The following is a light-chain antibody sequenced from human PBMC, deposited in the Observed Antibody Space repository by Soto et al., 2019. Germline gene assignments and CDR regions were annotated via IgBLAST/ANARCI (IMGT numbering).Light chain of an antibody. Sequence: DIQMTQSPSTLSASVGDRVTITCRASQSISSWLAWYQQKPGKAPKLLIYDASSLESGVPSRFSGSGSGTEFTLPISSLQPDDFATYYCQQYNTLFGTFGQGTKVEIK. J-gene: IGKJ1*01. V-gene: IGKV1-5*01. CDR1: QSISSW. CDR3: QQYNTLFGT. CDR2: DAS.